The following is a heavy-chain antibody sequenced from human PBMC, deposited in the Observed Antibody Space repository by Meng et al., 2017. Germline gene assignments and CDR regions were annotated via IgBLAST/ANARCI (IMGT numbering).Heavy chain of an antibody. Sequence: VPLGQSGAEGKRPGSSVKVSCKASGGTFSSYAISWVRQAPGQGLEWMGGIIPIFGTANYAQKLQGRVTMTTDTSTSTAYMELRSLRSDDTAVYYCARTPSLGYWGQGTLVTVSS. CDR1: GGTFSSYA. V-gene: IGHV1-69*05. D-gene: IGHD7-27*01. CDR3: ARTPSLGY. J-gene: IGHJ4*02. CDR2: IIPIFGTA.